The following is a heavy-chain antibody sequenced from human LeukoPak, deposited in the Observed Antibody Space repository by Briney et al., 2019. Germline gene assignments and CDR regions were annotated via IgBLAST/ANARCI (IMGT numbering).Heavy chain of an antibody. Sequence: PGGSQRLSCAASGFTFSSYSMNWVRQAPGKGLEWVSSISSSSSYIYYADSVKGRFTISRDNAKNSLYLQMNSLRAEDTAVYYCARRWLPQGIGFDYWGQGTLVTVSS. CDR2: ISSSSSYI. V-gene: IGHV3-21*01. CDR3: ARRWLPQGIGFDY. J-gene: IGHJ4*02. CDR1: GFTFSSYS. D-gene: IGHD5-12*01.